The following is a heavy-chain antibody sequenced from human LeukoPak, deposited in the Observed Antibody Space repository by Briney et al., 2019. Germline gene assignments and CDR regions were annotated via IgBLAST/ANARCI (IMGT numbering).Heavy chain of an antibody. CDR3: ATVSLLREYYYGMDV. V-gene: IGHV1-24*01. J-gene: IGHJ6*04. Sequence: ASVKVSCKVSGYTLTELSMHWVRQAPGKGLEWMGGFNPEDGETIYAQKFQGRVTITEDTSTDTAYMELSSLRSEDTAVYYCATVSLLREYYYGMDVWGKGTTVTVSS. CDR2: FNPEDGET. CDR1: GYTLTELS. D-gene: IGHD2-15*01.